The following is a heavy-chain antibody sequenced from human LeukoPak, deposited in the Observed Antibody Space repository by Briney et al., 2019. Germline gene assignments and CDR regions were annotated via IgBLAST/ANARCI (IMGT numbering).Heavy chain of an antibody. J-gene: IGHJ3*02. CDR1: GFTFSTYS. D-gene: IGHD3-22*01. V-gene: IGHV3-21*01. Sequence: GGSLRLSCAASGFTFSTYSMNWVRQAPGEGLEWVSSISSSSSYIYYADSVKGRFTISRDNAKNSLYLQMNSLRAEDTAVYYCARAITMMGDAFDIWGQGTMVTVSS. CDR3: ARAITMMGDAFDI. CDR2: ISSSSSYI.